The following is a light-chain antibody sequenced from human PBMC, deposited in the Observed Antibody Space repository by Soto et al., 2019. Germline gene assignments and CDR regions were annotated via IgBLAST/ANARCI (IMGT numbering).Light chain of an antibody. CDR3: QQYNDWPPLT. J-gene: IGKJ4*01. CDR1: QSVNIN. CDR2: GTS. Sequence: EIVMTQSPATLSVSPGERATLSCRASQSVNINLAWYQQKPGQAPRLLIYGTSTRATGVPARFSGSGSGTAFTLTISNLQAEDFAVYYCQQYNDWPPLTFGGGTKVAIK. V-gene: IGKV3-15*01.